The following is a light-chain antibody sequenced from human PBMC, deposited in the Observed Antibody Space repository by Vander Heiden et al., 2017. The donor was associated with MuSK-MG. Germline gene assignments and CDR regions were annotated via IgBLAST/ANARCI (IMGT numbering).Light chain of an antibody. Sequence: IQMTQSPSSLSASVGDRVTITCRASQSISSYLNWYQQKPGKAPKLLIYDASSLERGVPSRFSGSGSGTDFTLTISSLQPEDIATYYCQQSYSTPRTFGQGTKVEIK. V-gene: IGKV1-39*01. CDR1: QSISSY. CDR3: QQSYSTPRT. CDR2: DAS. J-gene: IGKJ1*01.